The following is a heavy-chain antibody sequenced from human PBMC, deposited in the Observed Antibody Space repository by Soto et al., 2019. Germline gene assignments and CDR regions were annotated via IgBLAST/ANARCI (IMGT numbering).Heavy chain of an antibody. D-gene: IGHD3-9*01. CDR2: IYYSGIT. J-gene: IGHJ6*02. CDR1: GGTLSSGDYY. CDR3: AKEVTMGRYCDRLSLYGMDV. Sequence: PSETLSLTCTVSGGTLSSGDYYWSWIRHPTGKGLEWIGYIYYSGITYYNPSLKSRVTISVDTSKNQFSLKLSSVTAAHPAVYYCAKEVTMGRYCDRLSLYGMDVWGQGTTVTVSS. V-gene: IGHV4-30-4*01.